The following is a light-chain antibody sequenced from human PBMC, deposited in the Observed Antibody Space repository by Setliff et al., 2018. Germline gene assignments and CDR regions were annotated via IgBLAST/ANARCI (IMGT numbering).Light chain of an antibody. J-gene: IGLJ1*01. Sequence: QSALAQPPSASGTPGQRVTISCSGTSSNIGSISVNWYQHLPGTAPKLLIYGNSQRPSGVPDRFSGSKSCTSASLAITGLQSEDEADYYCASWDVSLKGHVFGTGTKV. CDR1: SSNIGSIS. V-gene: IGLV1-44*01. CDR3: ASWDVSLKGHV. CDR2: GNS.